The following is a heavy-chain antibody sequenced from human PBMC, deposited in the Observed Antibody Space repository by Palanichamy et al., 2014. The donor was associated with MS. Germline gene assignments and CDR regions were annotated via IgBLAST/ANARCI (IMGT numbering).Heavy chain of an antibody. CDR1: RFTFSIYA. J-gene: IGHJ4*02. V-gene: IGHV3-23*01. CDR3: AKSYGTYYYYFDY. CDR2: ISDSGGTT. D-gene: IGHD1-26*01. Sequence: EVQLLESGGGLVQPGRSLRLSCAASRFTFSIYAMSWVRQAPGKGLEWVSVISDSGGTTYYADSVKGRFTISRDNSKNTLYLQMNSLRAEDTAVYYCAKSYGTYYYYFDYWGQGTLVTVSS.